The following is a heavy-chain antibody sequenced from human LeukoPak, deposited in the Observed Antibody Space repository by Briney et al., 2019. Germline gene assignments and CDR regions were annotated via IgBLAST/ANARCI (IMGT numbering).Heavy chain of an antibody. J-gene: IGHJ4*02. V-gene: IGHV3-7*01. Sequence: GGSLRLSCAASGFTFSSYWMSWVRQAPGKGLEWVANIKQDGSEKYYVDSVKGRFTISRDNAKNSLYLQMNSLRAEDTAVYYCARGVRCGGDCYRLFPFDYWGQGILVTVSS. CDR1: GFTFSSYW. D-gene: IGHD2-21*02. CDR2: IKQDGSEK. CDR3: ARGVRCGGDCYRLFPFDY.